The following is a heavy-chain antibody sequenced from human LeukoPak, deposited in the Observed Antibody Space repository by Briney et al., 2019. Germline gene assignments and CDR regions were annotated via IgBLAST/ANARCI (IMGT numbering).Heavy chain of an antibody. CDR1: GFTFSSYA. J-gene: IGHJ5*02. CDR3: ARGNDILTA. D-gene: IGHD3-9*01. Sequence: GRSLRLSCAASGFTFSSYAMHWVRQAPGKGLEWVAVISYDGSNKYYADSVKGRFTISRDNSKNTLYLQMNSLRAEDTAVYYCARGNDILTAWGQGTLVTVSS. CDR2: ISYDGSNK. V-gene: IGHV3-30-3*01.